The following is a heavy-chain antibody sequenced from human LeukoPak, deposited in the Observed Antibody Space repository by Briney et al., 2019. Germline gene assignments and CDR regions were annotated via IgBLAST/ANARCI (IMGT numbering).Heavy chain of an antibody. Sequence: ASVKVSCKASGGTFSSYAISWVRQAPGQGLEWMGWISAYNGNTNYAQKLQGRVTMTTDTSTSTAYMELRSLRSDDTAVYYCARDKGAYSGSYLDFDYWGQGTLVTVSS. V-gene: IGHV1-18*01. D-gene: IGHD1-26*01. CDR3: ARDKGAYSGSYLDFDY. CDR1: GGTFSSYA. J-gene: IGHJ4*02. CDR2: ISAYNGNT.